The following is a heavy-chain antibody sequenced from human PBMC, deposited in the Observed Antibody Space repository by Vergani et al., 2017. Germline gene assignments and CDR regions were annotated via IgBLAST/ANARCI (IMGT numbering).Heavy chain of an antibody. D-gene: IGHD3-10*01. CDR2: INPSGGST. CDR1: GYTFTSYY. CDR3: AKDSRITMVRGVIFDANWFDP. Sequence: QVQLVQSGAEVKKPGASVKVSCKASGYTFTSYYMHWVRQAPGQGLEWMGIINPSGGSTSYAQKFQGRVTMTRDTSTSTVYMELSSLRSEDTAVYYCAKDSRITMVRGVIFDANWFDPWGEGTLVTVSS. V-gene: IGHV1-46*01. J-gene: IGHJ5*02.